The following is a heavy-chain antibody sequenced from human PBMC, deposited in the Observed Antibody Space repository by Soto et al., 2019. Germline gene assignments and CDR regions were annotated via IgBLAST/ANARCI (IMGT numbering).Heavy chain of an antibody. V-gene: IGHV3-66*01. D-gene: IGHD1-20*01. CDR3: AREQDITGIDY. J-gene: IGHJ4*02. CDR2: IYSGGST. Sequence: PGGSLRLSCAASGFTVSSNYMSWVRQAPGKGLEWVSVIYSGGSTYYADSVKGRFTISRDNSKNTLYLQMNSLRAEDTAVYYCAREQDITGIDYWGQGTLVTVSS. CDR1: GFTVSSNY.